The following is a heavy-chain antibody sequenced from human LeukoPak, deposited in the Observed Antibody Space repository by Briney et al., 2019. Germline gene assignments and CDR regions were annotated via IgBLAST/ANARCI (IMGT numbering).Heavy chain of an antibody. Sequence: GGSLRLSCAASGFTFSSYGMSWVRQAPGKGLEWVSAISGSGGSTYYADSVKGRFTISRDNSKNTLYLQMNSLRAEDTAVYYCAKAQSGSYMGGYFDYWGQGTLVTVSS. J-gene: IGHJ4*02. V-gene: IGHV3-23*01. CDR2: ISGSGGST. D-gene: IGHD1-26*01. CDR1: GFTFSSYG. CDR3: AKAQSGSYMGGYFDY.